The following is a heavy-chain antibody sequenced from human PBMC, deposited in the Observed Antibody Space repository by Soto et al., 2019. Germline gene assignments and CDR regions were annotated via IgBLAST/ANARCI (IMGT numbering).Heavy chain of an antibody. CDR2: IIPILGIA. J-gene: IGHJ5*02. Sequence: QVQLVQSGAEVKKPGSSVKVSCKASGGTFSSYTISWVRQAAGQGLEWMGRIIPILGIANYAQKFQGRVTITADKSTSTAYMELSSLRSEDTAVYSCASPFPFRPNWFDPWGQGTLVTVSS. V-gene: IGHV1-69*02. CDR1: GGTFSSYT. CDR3: ASPFPFRPNWFDP. D-gene: IGHD3-10*01.